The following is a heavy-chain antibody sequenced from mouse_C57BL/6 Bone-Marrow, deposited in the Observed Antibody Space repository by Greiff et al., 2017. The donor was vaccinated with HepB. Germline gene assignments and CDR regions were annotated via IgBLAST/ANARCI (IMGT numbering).Heavy chain of an antibody. J-gene: IGHJ3*01. CDR2: ISSGGSYT. V-gene: IGHV5-6*02. Sequence: DVKLVESGGDLVKPGGSLKLSCAASGFTFSSYGMSWVRQTPDKRLEWVATISSGGSYTYYPDSVKGRFTISRDNAKNTLYLQMSSLKSEDTAMYYCARRSFSFAYWGQGTLVTVSA. CDR3: ARRSFSFAY. CDR1: GFTFSSYG.